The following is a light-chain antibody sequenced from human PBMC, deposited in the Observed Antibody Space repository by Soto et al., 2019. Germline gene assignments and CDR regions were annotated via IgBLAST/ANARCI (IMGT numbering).Light chain of an antibody. CDR1: QGIRKD. V-gene: IGKV1-17*01. CDR2: AAS. Sequence: DIQMTQSPSSLSASVGDRVTITCRASQGIRKDLGWYQQKPGKAPKRLIYAASSLQSGVPSRFSGSGSGTEFTLTISSLQPEDYATYYCLQHNSYPLTFGGGTKVEIK. CDR3: LQHNSYPLT. J-gene: IGKJ4*01.